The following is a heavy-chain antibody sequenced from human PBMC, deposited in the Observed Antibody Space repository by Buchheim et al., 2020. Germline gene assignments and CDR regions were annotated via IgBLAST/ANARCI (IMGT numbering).Heavy chain of an antibody. Sequence: QVQLQESGPGLVKPSQTLSLTCAVSGGSISSGGYSWSWIRQPPGKGLEWIGYIYYSGSTYYNPSLTSRVTISVDTSKNQCSLKLSSVTAADTAVYYCARGGDFWSGYPLDYWGQGTL. D-gene: IGHD3-3*01. CDR1: GGSISSGGYS. J-gene: IGHJ4*02. V-gene: IGHV4-30-4*07. CDR2: IYYSGST. CDR3: ARGGDFWSGYPLDY.